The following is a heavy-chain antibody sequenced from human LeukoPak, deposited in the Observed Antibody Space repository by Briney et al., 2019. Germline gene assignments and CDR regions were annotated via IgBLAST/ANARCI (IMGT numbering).Heavy chain of an antibody. CDR2: INPSGGST. CDR1: GYTFTSYY. J-gene: IGHJ4*02. Sequence: ASVRVSCKASGYTFTSYYMHWVRQAPGQGLEWMGIINPSGGSTSYAQKFQGRVTMTRDTSTSTVYMELSSLRSEDTAVYYCAREIHRYYFDYWGQGTLVTVSS. D-gene: IGHD1-14*01. CDR3: AREIHRYYFDY. V-gene: IGHV1-46*01.